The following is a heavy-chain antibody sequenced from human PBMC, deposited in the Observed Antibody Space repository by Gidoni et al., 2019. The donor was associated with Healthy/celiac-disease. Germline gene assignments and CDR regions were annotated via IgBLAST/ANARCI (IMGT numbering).Heavy chain of an antibody. J-gene: IGHJ4*02. CDR3: TTARRDG. Sequence: EVQLVESGGGLVKPGGSRRLSCAASGFTFSNDWMNRVRQAPGKGLEGVGLKSKTDGRTTDYAAPVKGRFTISRDDSKNTLYLQMNSLKTEDTAVYYCTTARRDGGGQGTLVTVSS. CDR1: GFTFSNDW. D-gene: IGHD3-16*01. V-gene: IGHV3-15*07. CDR2: KSKTDGRTT.